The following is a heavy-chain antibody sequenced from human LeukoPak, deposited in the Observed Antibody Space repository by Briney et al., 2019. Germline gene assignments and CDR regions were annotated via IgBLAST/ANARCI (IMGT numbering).Heavy chain of an antibody. D-gene: IGHD6-13*01. CDR2: IYYSGST. Sequence: SETLSLTCTVSGGSISSYYWSWIRQPPGKGLEWIGYIYYSGSTNYNPSLKSRVTISVDTSKNQFSLKVSSVTAADTAMYYCARTKGYSSSTVLDVWGQGTTVTVSS. CDR3: ARTKGYSSSTVLDV. CDR1: GGSISSYY. V-gene: IGHV4-59*01. J-gene: IGHJ6*02.